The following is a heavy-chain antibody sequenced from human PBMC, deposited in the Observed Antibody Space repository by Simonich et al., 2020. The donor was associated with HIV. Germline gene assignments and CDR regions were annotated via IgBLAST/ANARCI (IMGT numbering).Heavy chain of an antibody. Sequence: EVQLVESGGGLVQPGRSLRLSCAASGFTFDGYAMHWVRQAQGKGLEWVSGISWNSGSIGYADSVKGRFTISRDNAKNSLYLQMNSLRAEDMALYYCAKDRYSSSSGSFDYWGQGTLVTVSS. CDR1: GFTFDGYA. CDR2: ISWNSGSI. V-gene: IGHV3-9*03. CDR3: AKDRYSSSSGSFDY. D-gene: IGHD6-6*01. J-gene: IGHJ4*02.